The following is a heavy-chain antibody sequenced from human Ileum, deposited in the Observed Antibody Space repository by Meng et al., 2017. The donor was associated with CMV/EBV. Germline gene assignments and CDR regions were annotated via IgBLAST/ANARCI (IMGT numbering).Heavy chain of an antibody. CDR2: INPSGGRT. CDR1: GYTFTNHY. V-gene: IGHV1-46*01. D-gene: IGHD4-11*01. CDR3: SRAPLGSSNYYWSDY. Sequence: HGQLVQSRAEVKMPGVSVNVACKTSGYTFTNHYIHWVRQAPGQGLEWMGIINPSGGRTTYLQRFQGRVSMTSDTSASTLYLELSALRSEDTAVYYCSRAPLGSSNYYWSDYWGQGTLVTVSS. J-gene: IGHJ4*02.